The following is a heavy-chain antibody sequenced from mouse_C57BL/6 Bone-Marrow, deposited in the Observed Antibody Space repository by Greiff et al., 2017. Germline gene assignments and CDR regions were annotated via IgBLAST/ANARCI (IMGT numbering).Heavy chain of an antibody. V-gene: IGHV2-2*01. CDR3: ASPKGRWYVDV. D-gene: IGHD3-3*01. J-gene: IGHJ1*03. Sequence: VKLVESGPGLVQPSQSLSITCTVSGFSLTRYGVHWVRQSPGKGLELLGVIWSGGSTDYNAAFISRLSISKDNSKSQVFFKMNSLQAEDTAIYYCASPKGRWYVDVWGTGTTVTVSS. CDR2: IWSGGST. CDR1: GFSLTRYG.